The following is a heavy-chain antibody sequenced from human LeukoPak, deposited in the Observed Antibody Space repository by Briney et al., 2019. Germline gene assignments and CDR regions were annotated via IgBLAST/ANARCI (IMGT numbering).Heavy chain of an antibody. CDR1: GFTFTTYS. V-gene: IGHV3-7*05. Sequence: GGSLRLSCAASGFTFTTYSMTWVSQAPGKGLEWVANINQDASEKYYVDSVKGRFTISRDNAKNSLYLQMNSLRAEDTAVYYRARTYNLDYWGQGTLVTVSS. D-gene: IGHD5-24*01. CDR3: ARTYNLDY. J-gene: IGHJ4*02. CDR2: INQDASEK.